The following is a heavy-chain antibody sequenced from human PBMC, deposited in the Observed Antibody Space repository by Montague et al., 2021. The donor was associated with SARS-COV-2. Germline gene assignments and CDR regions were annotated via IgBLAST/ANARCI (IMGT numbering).Heavy chain of an antibody. Sequence: SLRLSCAASGFPFSTHAMHWVRQAPGKGLEWVAAISTDGSNQDFADSVKGRFTISRDNSKNTLYIQMNSLRVDDTAIYYCATRPPYFARPLVPLLDFWGQGTLVIVSS. V-gene: IGHV3-30*04. D-gene: IGHD2/OR15-2a*01. CDR2: ISTDGSNQ. CDR1: GFPFSTHA. CDR3: ATRPPYFARPLVPLLDF. J-gene: IGHJ4*02.